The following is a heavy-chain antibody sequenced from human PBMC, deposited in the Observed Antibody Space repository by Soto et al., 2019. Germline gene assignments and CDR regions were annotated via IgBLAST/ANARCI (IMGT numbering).Heavy chain of an antibody. J-gene: IGHJ5*02. CDR1: VSDITTYY. Sequence: SETLSLTCTVSVSDITTYYWSWLRQSPVKGLEWIGHIYDTGSTTYNPSLKSRVTISVDTSNKQFSLRLTSVTAADTAVYYCATRITVFGLLIPPFDPWGQGTQVTVSS. V-gene: IGHV4-59*01. CDR3: ATRITVFGLLIPPFDP. CDR2: IYDTGST. D-gene: IGHD3-3*01.